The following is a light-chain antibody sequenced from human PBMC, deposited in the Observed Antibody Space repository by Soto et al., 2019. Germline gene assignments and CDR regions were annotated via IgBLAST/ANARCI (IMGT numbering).Light chain of an antibody. CDR3: QQYYSYPGT. V-gene: IGKV3-15*01. J-gene: IGKJ1*01. Sequence: EIVMTQSPATLSVSPGERATLSCRASQSVSSNLAWYQQKPGQAPRLLIYGASTRATGIPARFSGSGSGTEFTLTISSLQSEDFAVYYCQQYYSYPGTFGQGTKVEIK. CDR2: GAS. CDR1: QSVSSN.